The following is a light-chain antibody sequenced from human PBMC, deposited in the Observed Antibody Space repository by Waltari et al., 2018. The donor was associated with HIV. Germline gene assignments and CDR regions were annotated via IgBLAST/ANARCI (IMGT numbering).Light chain of an antibody. CDR2: WAS. V-gene: IGKV4-1*01. CDR3: QQYYSPIS. Sequence: DIALTQSPDPLAVSLGERATTYCKSSQSVLSSSDNKNYLTWYQQKPGQPPKVLIYWASTRESGVPDRFSGSGSGTDFTLTISSLQAEDVALYYCQQYYSPISFGQGTRLEIK. J-gene: IGKJ5*01. CDR1: QSVLSSSDNKNY.